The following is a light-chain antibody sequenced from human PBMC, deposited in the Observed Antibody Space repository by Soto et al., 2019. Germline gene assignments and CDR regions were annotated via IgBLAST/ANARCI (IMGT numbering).Light chain of an antibody. CDR2: GAS. CDR1: QSVSSSY. J-gene: IGKJ1*01. CDR3: QQFGNSTRT. Sequence: EIVLTQSPGTLSLSPGERATLSLRARQSVSSSYFAWYQQTPGQAPRLXIYGASSRATGIPDRLSGSGAGTEFTRTISGLEPEDFEVYYCQQFGNSTRTFGQGTKVDIK. V-gene: IGKV3-20*01.